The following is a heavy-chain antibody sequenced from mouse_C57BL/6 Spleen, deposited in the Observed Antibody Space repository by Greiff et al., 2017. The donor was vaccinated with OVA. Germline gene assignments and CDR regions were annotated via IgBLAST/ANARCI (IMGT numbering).Heavy chain of an antibody. CDR2: INPNNGGT. V-gene: IGHV1-26*01. CDR1: GYTFTDYY. J-gene: IGHJ1*03. D-gene: IGHD1-1*01. CDR3: ARNDYGSRWYFDV. Sequence: VQLQQSGPELVKPGASVKISCKASGYTFTDYYMNWVKQSHGKSLEWIGDINPNNGGTSYNQKFKGKATLTVDTSSSTAYMELRSLTSEDSAVYYCARNDYGSRWYFDVWGTGTTVTVSS.